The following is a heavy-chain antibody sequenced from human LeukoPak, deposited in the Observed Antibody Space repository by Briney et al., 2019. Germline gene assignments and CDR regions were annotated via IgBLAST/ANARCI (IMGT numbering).Heavy chain of an antibody. CDR2: TYYTGTT. J-gene: IGHJ4*02. CDR1: GGSISFYY. CDR3: ARAGGVPTTPFDY. D-gene: IGHD3-16*01. Sequence: SKTLSLTCTVSGGSISFYYWSWIRQPPGKGLEWIGYTYYTGTTNYNPSLKSRVTISLDTSKNQCSLKLSSVTAADTAVYYCARAGGVPTTPFDYWGQGTLVTVSS. V-gene: IGHV4-59*01.